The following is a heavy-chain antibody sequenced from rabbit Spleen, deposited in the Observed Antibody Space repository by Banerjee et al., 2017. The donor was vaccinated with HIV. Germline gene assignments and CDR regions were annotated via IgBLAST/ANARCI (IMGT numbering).Heavy chain of an antibody. Sequence: QEQLVESGGGLVQPEGSLTLTCKASGLDFSSSYWICWVRQAPEKGLEWIACIDVVKSGNNYYARWVNGRFTISSHNAQNTLYLQMNSLTAADTATYFCVRGASSSGYYSLWGQGTLVTVS. D-gene: IGHD1-1*01. CDR2: IDVVKSGNN. CDR1: GLDFSSSYW. V-gene: IGHV1S45*01. J-gene: IGHJ6*01. CDR3: VRGASSSGYYSL.